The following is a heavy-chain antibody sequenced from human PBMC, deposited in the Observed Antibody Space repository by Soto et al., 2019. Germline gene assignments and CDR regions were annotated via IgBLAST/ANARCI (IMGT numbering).Heavy chain of an antibody. CDR1: GGSTSSDNY. Sequence: SETLSLTCTVSGGSTSSDNYWSWIRQPPGKGLEWIGHIYYSGNTDYNPSLKSRLAISIDTSKNQFSLKLSSVTAADTAVYFCAREGGESSDGLYYFDSWGQGSLVTVS. D-gene: IGHD3-16*01. CDR2: IYYSGNT. V-gene: IGHV4-30-4*01. J-gene: IGHJ4*02. CDR3: AREGGESSDGLYYFDS.